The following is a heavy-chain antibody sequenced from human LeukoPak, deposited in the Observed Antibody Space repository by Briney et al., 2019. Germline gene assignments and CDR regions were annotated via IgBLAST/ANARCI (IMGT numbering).Heavy chain of an antibody. D-gene: IGHD6-19*01. Sequence: GESLKISCNSSGYIYTTYWIGWVRQKPGEGLEWMGIVYPVDYRTMYSPSFQGQVTISADKSISTAYLQWSSLKASDTAIYYCARHTASPVTGHDAFDVWGQGTLVTVSS. CDR2: VYPVDYRT. CDR1: GYIYTTYW. CDR3: ARHTASPVTGHDAFDV. V-gene: IGHV5-51*01. J-gene: IGHJ3*01.